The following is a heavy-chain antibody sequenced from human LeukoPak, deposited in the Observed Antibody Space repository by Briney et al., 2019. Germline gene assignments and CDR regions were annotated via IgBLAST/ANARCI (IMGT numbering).Heavy chain of an antibody. J-gene: IGHJ4*02. CDR1: GYIFTSND. CDR3: ARDLETLRPTG. Sequence: ASVKVSCKASGYIFTSNDINWVRQATGQGLEWMGWMNPNSGNTGYSQRFQGRVTMTRNTSISTAYMELSSLESGDTAVYYCARDLETLRPTGWGQGTLVTVSS. D-gene: IGHD4-17*01. V-gene: IGHV1-8*01. CDR2: MNPNSGNT.